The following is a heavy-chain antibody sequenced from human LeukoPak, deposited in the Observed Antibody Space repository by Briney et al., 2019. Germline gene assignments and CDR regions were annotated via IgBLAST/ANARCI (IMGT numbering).Heavy chain of an antibody. J-gene: IGHJ4*02. CDR3: ARAHCSSTSCYIDY. Sequence: GGSLRLSCAASGFTFSSYAMHWVRQAPGKGLEYVSAISSNGGSTYYANSVKGRFTISRDNSKTTLYLQMGSLRAEDMAVYYCARAHCSSTSCYIDYWGQGTLVTVSS. CDR1: GFTFSSYA. D-gene: IGHD2-2*02. V-gene: IGHV3-64*01. CDR2: ISSNGGST.